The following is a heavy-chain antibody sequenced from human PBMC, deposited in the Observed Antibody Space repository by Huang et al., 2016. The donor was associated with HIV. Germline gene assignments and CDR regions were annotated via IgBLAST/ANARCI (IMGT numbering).Heavy chain of an antibody. J-gene: IGHJ4*02. CDR2: ISTEGSTK. CDR3: ARSEPSRYYFDY. CDR1: GFTFSNYA. V-gene: IGHV3-30-3*01. Sequence: QVQLVESGGGVVQPGTSLRLSCAASGFTFSNYAMNWVRQAHGKGLDGVAVISTEGSTKYYADSVKGRFTISRDNSKNTVYLQMNSLRAEDTAVYYCARSEPSRYYFDYWGQGTLVTVSS.